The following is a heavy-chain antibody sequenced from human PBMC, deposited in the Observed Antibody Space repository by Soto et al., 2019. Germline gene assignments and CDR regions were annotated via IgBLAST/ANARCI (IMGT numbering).Heavy chain of an antibody. CDR3: ARGGTYYCIDY. CDR2: ISSSGSTI. J-gene: IGHJ4*02. D-gene: IGHD1-26*01. V-gene: IGHV3-48*03. Sequence: GGSLRLSCAAFGFTFSSFEMNWVRQAPGKGLEWVSYISSSGSTIYYADSVKGRFTISRDNAKNSLFLQMNSLRAEDTAVYYCARGGTYYCIDYWGQGTLVTVSS. CDR1: GFTFSSFE.